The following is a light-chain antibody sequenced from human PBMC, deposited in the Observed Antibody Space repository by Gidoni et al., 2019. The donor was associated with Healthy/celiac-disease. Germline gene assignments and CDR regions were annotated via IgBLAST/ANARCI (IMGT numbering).Light chain of an antibody. J-gene: IGKJ1*01. Sequence: DIQMTQSPSTLSASVGDRVTITCRASQSISSWLAWYQQKPGKAPKLLIYTASRLESGVPSRFSGSGSGTDFTLTLSRLQPDDFATYYCQQYNSYLWTFXQXTKVEIK. CDR3: QQYNSYLWT. V-gene: IGKV1-5*03. CDR2: TAS. CDR1: QSISSW.